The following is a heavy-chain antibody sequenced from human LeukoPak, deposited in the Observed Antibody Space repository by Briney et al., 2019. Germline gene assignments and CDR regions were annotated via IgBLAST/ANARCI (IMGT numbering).Heavy chain of an antibody. V-gene: IGHV3-23*01. CDR2: IGGRDGST. CDR3: AKGLALPRPHYFDY. Sequence: GGSLRLSCAASGFTFSSYGMSWVRQAPGKGLEWVSAIGGRDGSTYYADSVKGRFTISRDNSKNTLFLQMNGLGAEDTAIYYCAKGLALPRPHYFDYWGQGILVTVSS. CDR1: GFTFSSYG. D-gene: IGHD6-13*01. J-gene: IGHJ4*02.